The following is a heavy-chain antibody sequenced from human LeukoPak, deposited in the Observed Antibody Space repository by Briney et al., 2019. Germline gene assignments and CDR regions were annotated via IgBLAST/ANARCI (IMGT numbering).Heavy chain of an antibody. Sequence: GGSLRLSCAASGVTFSSYGMHWGREAPGKGLEWVAVISYDGSNKYYAESVKGRFTISRDNSKNTLYLQMNSLRAEDTAVYYCAKEIAAAGTVYYYYYYGMDVWGQGTTVTVSS. CDR2: ISYDGSNK. J-gene: IGHJ6*02. V-gene: IGHV3-30*18. CDR1: GVTFSSYG. D-gene: IGHD6-13*01. CDR3: AKEIAAAGTVYYYYYYGMDV.